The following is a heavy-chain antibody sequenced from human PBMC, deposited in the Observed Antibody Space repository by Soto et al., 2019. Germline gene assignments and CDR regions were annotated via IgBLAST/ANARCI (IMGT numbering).Heavy chain of an antibody. D-gene: IGHD3-10*01. CDR3: ARDSRYGSGSYVNWFDP. CDR1: GYTFTSYG. J-gene: IGHJ5*02. V-gene: IGHV1-18*01. CDR2: ISAYNGNT. Sequence: ASVKVSCKASGYTFTSYGISWVRQAPGQGLEWMGWISAYNGNTNYAQKLQGRVTMTTDTSTSTAYMELRSLRSDDTAVYYCARDSRYGSGSYVNWFDPWGQGTLVTVS.